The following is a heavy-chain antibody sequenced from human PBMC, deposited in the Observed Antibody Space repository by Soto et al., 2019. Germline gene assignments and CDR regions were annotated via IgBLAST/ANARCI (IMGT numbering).Heavy chain of an antibody. CDR1: GFSLSNARMG. J-gene: IGHJ5*02. D-gene: IGHD3-16*01. Sequence: QVTLKESGPVLVKPTETLTLTCTVSGFSLSNARMGVSWIRQPPGKALEWLAHIFSNDEKSYSPSLKSRLTISKETSKSQGDLTMTNMVPLDTATYYCARICYDYVWGSLNWFDPWRQRTLVTVCS. V-gene: IGHV2-26*01. CDR2: IFSNDEK. CDR3: ARICYDYVWGSLNWFDP.